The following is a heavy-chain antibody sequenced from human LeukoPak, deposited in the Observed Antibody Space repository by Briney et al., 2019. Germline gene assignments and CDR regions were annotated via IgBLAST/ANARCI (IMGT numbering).Heavy chain of an antibody. CDR2: IRYDGSNE. V-gene: IGHV3-30*02. D-gene: IGHD6-19*01. Sequence: PGGSLRLSCAASGFTFSSYGMHWVRQAPGKGLEWEAFIRYDGSNEYYADSVKGRFTISRDNSKNTLYLQMNSLRAEDTAVYYCAKGPSGWYQYYFDYWGQGTLVTVSP. CDR1: GFTFSSYG. J-gene: IGHJ4*02. CDR3: AKGPSGWYQYYFDY.